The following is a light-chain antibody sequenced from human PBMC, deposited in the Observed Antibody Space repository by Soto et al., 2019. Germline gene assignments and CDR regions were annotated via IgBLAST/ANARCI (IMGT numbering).Light chain of an antibody. CDR3: QQYDNLPPYT. V-gene: IGKV1-33*01. J-gene: IGKJ2*01. CDR2: DAS. Sequence: DIQMTQSPSSLSASVGDRVTITCQARQDISNYLNWYQQKPGKAPKLLNYDASNLETGVPSRFSGSGSETDFTFTISSLQPEDIATYYCQQYDNLPPYTFGQGTKLEIK. CDR1: QDISNY.